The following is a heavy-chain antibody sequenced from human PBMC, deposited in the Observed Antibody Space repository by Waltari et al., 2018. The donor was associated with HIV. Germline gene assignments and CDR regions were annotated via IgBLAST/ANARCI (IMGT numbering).Heavy chain of an antibody. CDR3: GRGGLRDY. D-gene: IGHD3-16*01. Sequence: EFQLVDSGGTLVQPGGSLKSFCAASGFPISSYSMGWVRQAAGKGIEWVAYIKEDVSETNYVDSVKGRFTISRDNAKNSLSLQMHNLRVEDTAVYFCGRGGLRDYWGQGTLVTVSS. CDR1: GFPISSYS. V-gene: IGHV3-7*01. CDR2: IKEDVSET. J-gene: IGHJ4*02.